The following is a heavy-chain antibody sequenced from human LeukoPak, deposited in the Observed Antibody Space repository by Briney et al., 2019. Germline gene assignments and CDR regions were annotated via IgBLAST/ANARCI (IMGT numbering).Heavy chain of an antibody. J-gene: IGHJ6*03. CDR3: AREDRYSYGYGYYHYYMDV. CDR2: IYYSGST. V-gene: IGHV4-59*12. Sequence: PSETLSLTCTVSGGSISSYYWNWIRQPPGKGLEWIGHIYYSGSTNYNPSLKSRVTISVDTSKNQFSLKLSSVTATDTAVYHCAREDRYSYGYGYYHYYMDVWGKGTTVTISS. D-gene: IGHD5-18*01. CDR1: GGSISSYY.